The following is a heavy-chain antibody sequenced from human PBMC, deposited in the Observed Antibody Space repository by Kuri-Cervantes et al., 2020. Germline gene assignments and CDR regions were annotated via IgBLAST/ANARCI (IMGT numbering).Heavy chain of an antibody. V-gene: IGHV1-18*01. CDR2: ISGNNGDT. D-gene: IGHD6-19*01. CDR1: GYTLTSYG. Sequence: ASVKVSCKASGYTLTSYGISWVRQASGQGLEWMGWISGNNGDTNYAQKFQGRVTMTTDTSPSTTSMQLRSLRSDDTAVYYCARFAVTGPRWFDPWVQGTLVTVSS. CDR3: ARFAVTGPRWFDP. J-gene: IGHJ5*02.